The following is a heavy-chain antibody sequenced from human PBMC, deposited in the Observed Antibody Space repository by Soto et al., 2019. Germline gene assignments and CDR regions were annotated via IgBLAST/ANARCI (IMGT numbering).Heavy chain of an antibody. D-gene: IGHD2-15*01. CDR2: ISSSSSYI. CDR1: GFTFSSYS. J-gene: IGHJ4*02. V-gene: IGHV3-21*01. CDR3: ARSLHCSGGSCDFDY. Sequence: GGSLRLSCAASGFTFSSYSMNWVRQAPGKGLEWVSSISSSSSYIYYADSVKGRFTISRDNAKNSLYLQMNSLRAEGTAVYYCARSLHCSGGSCDFDYWGQGTLVTVSS.